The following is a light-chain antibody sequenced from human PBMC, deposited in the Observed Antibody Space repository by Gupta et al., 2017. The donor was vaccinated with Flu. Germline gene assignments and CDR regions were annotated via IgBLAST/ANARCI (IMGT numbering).Light chain of an antibody. CDR3: QQYDDLPLA. J-gene: IGKJ4*01. V-gene: IGKV1-33*01. Sequence: GDRVTITCQASQDIKDHLKWFQHKPGKPPQLLIYATSYLETGVPSRFSGSGSGTDFTFTISSLQPGDTATYFCQQYDDLPLAFGGGTRLEIK. CDR2: ATS. CDR1: QDIKDH.